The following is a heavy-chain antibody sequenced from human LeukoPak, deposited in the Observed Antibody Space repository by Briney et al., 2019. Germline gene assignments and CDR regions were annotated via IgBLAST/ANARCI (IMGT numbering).Heavy chain of an antibody. D-gene: IGHD3-9*01. CDR1: GFTVSSDY. J-gene: IGHJ4*02. CDR2: LSGSGSSA. Sequence: GGSLRLSCAASGFTVSSDYVSWVRQAPGKGLEWVSGLSGSGSSAYYADSVKGRFTISRDNSKNTLYLQMNSLRPEDTAVYYCAKGLTNLGDDWGQGTLVTVSS. CDR3: AKGLTNLGDD. V-gene: IGHV3-23*01.